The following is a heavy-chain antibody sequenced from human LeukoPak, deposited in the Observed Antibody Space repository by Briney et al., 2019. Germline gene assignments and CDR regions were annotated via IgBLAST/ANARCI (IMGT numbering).Heavy chain of an antibody. J-gene: IGHJ4*02. CDR2: INSDGSST. D-gene: IGHD2-2*01. CDR1: GFTFSSYW. V-gene: IGHV3-74*01. CDR3: ARGYCSSSGCHDYYFDY. Sequence: GGSLRLSCAASGFTFSSYWMHWVRQVPGKGLVWVSRINSDGSSTTYADSVKGRFTISRDNAKNTLYLQMNSLGAEDTAVYYCARGYCSSSGCHDYYFDYWGQGTLVTVSS.